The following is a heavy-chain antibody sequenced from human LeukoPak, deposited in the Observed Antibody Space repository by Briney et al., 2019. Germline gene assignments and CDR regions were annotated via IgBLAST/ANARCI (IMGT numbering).Heavy chain of an antibody. D-gene: IGHD3-10*01. J-gene: IGHJ6*02. CDR3: AKRSVRYYGMDV. CDR2: IYYSGSA. CDR1: GGSISSSYY. V-gene: IGHV4-61*01. Sequence: SGTLSLTCAVSGGSISSSYYWSWIRQPPGKGLEWIGYIYYSGSANYSPSLKSRVTISVDTSKNQFSLKLSSVTAADTAVYYCAKRSVRYYGMDVWGQGTTVTVSS.